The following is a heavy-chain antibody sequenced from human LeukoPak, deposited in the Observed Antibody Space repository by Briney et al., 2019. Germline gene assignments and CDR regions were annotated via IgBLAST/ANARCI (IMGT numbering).Heavy chain of an antibody. CDR2: IYHSGST. CDR3: ARGWDLYYDFWRERRRGSRYYYYMDV. J-gene: IGHJ6*03. Sequence: PSGTLSLTCAVSGGSISSSNWWSWVRQPPGKGLEWIGEIYHSGSTNYNPSLESRVTISVDKSKNQFSLKLSSLRSEDTAVYYCARGWDLYYDFWRERRRGSRYYYYMDVWGKGTTVTVSS. V-gene: IGHV4-4*02. CDR1: GGSISSSNW. D-gene: IGHD3-3*01.